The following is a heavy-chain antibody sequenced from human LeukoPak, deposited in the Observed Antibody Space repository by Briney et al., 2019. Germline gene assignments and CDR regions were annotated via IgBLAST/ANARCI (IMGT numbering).Heavy chain of an antibody. CDR1: GYTFTSYD. CDR3: ASSYYYDSSGPGDGMDV. Sequence: ASVKVSCKASGYTFTSYDINWVRQATGQGLEWMGWINPNSGGTNYAQKFQGRVTMTRDTSISTAYMELSRLRSDDTAVYYCASSYYYDSSGPGDGMDVWGQGTTVTVSS. CDR2: INPNSGGT. J-gene: IGHJ6*02. D-gene: IGHD3-22*01. V-gene: IGHV1-2*02.